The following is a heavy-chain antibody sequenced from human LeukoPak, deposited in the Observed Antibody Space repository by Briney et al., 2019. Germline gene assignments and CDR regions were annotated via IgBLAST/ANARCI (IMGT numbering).Heavy chain of an antibody. V-gene: IGHV1-69*04. CDR2: IIPILGIA. D-gene: IGHD3-10*01. CDR1: GFTFSSYA. Sequence: PGGSLRLSCAASGFTFSSYAISWVRQAPGQGLEWMGRIIPILGIANYAQKFQGRVTITADKSTSTAYMELSSLRSEDTAVYYCARAGPLSGSYHYWGQGTLVTVSS. CDR3: ARAGPLSGSYHY. J-gene: IGHJ4*02.